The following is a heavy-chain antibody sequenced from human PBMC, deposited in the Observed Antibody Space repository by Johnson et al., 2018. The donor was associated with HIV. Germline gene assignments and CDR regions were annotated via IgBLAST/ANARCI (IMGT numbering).Heavy chain of an antibody. J-gene: IGHJ3*02. V-gene: IGHV3-30*14. D-gene: IGHD3-10*01. CDR2: ISYDGSNE. CDR1: GFTFSSYA. CDR3: ARADGSGSYFGFEI. Sequence: QVLLVESGGGVVQPGRSLRLSCAASGFTFSSYALHWVRQAPGKGLDWVAIISYDGSNEYYADSVKGRFTISRDSSKNTVYLQMNSLRAEDTAIYYCARADGSGSYFGFEIWGQGTMVTVSS.